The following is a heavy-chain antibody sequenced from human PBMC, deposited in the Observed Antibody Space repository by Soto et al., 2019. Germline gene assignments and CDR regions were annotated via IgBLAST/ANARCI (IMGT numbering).Heavy chain of an antibody. CDR2: SIPNFGTA. CDR1: GGTFNNYP. CDR3: ARGRGYSGDDHYYYFDMDV. J-gene: IGHJ6*02. V-gene: IGHV1-69*01. D-gene: IGHD5-12*01. Sequence: QVQLVQSGAEVKKPGSSVKVSCKASGGTFNNYPITWVRQAPGEGLEWMGGSIPNFGTANYALKFQGRVTISVDESTSTAYMELGSLRSEDTAVYYCARGRGYSGDDHYYYFDMDVWGQGTTVTVSS.